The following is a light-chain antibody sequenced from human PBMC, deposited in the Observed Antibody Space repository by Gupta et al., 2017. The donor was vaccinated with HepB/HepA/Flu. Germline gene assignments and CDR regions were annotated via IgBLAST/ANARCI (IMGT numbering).Light chain of an antibody. CDR3: CSDAGSSTYV. CDR2: EVS. CDR1: SSDVGSYNL. Sequence: ALTQPAPVSGSPGQSITISCTGTSSDVGSYNLVAWYQQHPGKAPNLMIYEVSKRPSGVSNRFSGSKSGNTASLTISGLKDEDEAEYYCCSDAGSSTYVFGTGTKVTVL. V-gene: IGLV2-23*02. J-gene: IGLJ1*01.